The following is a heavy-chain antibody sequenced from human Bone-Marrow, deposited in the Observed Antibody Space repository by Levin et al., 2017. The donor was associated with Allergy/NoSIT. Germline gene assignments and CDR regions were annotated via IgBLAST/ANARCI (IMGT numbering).Heavy chain of an antibody. D-gene: IGHD3-10*01. Sequence: KAPETLSLTCTVSGGSVSSGSYYWSWIRQPPGKGLEWIAYIYHSGSTKYNPSLKSRVTISLDTSRNQFSLRLTSLTAADTAVYYGASGSYFGGLSFDCWGKGTLVTVSS. CDR2: IYHSGST. J-gene: IGHJ4*02. CDR3: ASGSYFGGLSFDC. V-gene: IGHV4-61*01. CDR1: GGSVSSGSYY.